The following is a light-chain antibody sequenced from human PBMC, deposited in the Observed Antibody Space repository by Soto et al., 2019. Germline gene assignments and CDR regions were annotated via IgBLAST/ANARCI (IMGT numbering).Light chain of an antibody. Sequence: EIVMTQSPATLSVSPGERATLSCRASQSVSSYLAWYQQKPGQAPRLLISGASSRATGIPDRFSGSGSGTDFTLTISRLEPEDFAVYYCQQYGSSPATFGQGTKVDIK. J-gene: IGKJ1*01. CDR3: QQYGSSPAT. CDR1: QSVSSY. V-gene: IGKV3-20*01. CDR2: GAS.